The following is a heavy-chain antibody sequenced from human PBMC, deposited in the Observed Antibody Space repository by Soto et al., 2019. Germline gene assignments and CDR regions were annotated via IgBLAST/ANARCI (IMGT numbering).Heavy chain of an antibody. CDR2: IYHSGST. CDR1: GGSISRGGYS. J-gene: IGHJ4*02. CDR3: ARGPPLGY. Sequence: SDTLSLTWAVSGGSISRGGYSWSWIRQPPGKGLECIGYIYHSGSTYYSPSLKSRVTISVDRSKNQFSLKLSSVTAADTAVYYCARGPPLGYWGQGTLVTVSS. V-gene: IGHV4-30-2*01.